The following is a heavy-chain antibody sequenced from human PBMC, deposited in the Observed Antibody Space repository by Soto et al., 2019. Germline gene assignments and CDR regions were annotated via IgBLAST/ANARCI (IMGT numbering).Heavy chain of an antibody. J-gene: IGHJ4*02. CDR1: GFTFSTYG. Sequence: QVQLVESGGGVVQPGKSLRLSCAASGFTFSTYGMHWVRQAPGTGLEWVAVIWYDGSNKYHGDSLKGRFTISRDNSKNTLYLQINNLRAEDTAVYYCGRDGALGDTAVVDCWGQATLVTVSS. V-gene: IGHV3-33*01. CDR3: GRDGALGDTAVVDC. CDR2: IWYDGSNK. D-gene: IGHD5-18*01.